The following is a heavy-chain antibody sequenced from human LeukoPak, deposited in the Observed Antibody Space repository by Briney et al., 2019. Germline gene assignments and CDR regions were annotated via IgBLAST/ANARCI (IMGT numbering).Heavy chain of an antibody. D-gene: IGHD6-19*01. V-gene: IGHV4-39*07. Sequence: PSETLSLTCTVSGGSISSSSYYWGWIRQPPGKGLEWIGSIYYSGSTYYNPSLKSRVTISVDTSKNQFSLKLSSVTAADTAVYYCARVFSQWLVVDYWGQGTLVTVSS. CDR1: GGSISSSSYY. J-gene: IGHJ4*02. CDR2: IYYSGST. CDR3: ARVFSQWLVVDY.